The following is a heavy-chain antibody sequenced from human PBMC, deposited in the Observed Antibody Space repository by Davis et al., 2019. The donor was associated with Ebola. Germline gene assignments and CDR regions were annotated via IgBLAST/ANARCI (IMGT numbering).Heavy chain of an antibody. V-gene: IGHV3-74*01. CDR2: INSDGTST. Sequence: PGGSLRLSFAPSGFTFSTYWMHWVRPAPGKGLVWVSRINSDGTSTTYADSVKGRFTISRDNAKNTLYLQMNSLRAEDTAVYYCANLLMGQLSHFDYWGQGTLVTVSS. CDR3: ANLLMGQLSHFDY. J-gene: IGHJ4*02. CDR1: GFTFSTYW. D-gene: IGHD6-6*01.